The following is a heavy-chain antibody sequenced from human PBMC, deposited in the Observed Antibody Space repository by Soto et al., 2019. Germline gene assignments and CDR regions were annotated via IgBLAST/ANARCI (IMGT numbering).Heavy chain of an antibody. CDR3: ATCGSIIVAASYYGMDV. D-gene: IGHD2-15*01. J-gene: IGHJ6*02. CDR1: GGTFSNYA. Sequence: QVQLVQSGAEVKTPGSSVKVSCKASGGTFSNYAINWVRQAPGQGLEWMGGIIPMFGTAKYAQKFQGRVTITAEESTRTASMELSSLRSEDTAVYYCATCGSIIVAASYYGMDVWGQGTTVTVSS. V-gene: IGHV1-69*12. CDR2: IIPMFGTA.